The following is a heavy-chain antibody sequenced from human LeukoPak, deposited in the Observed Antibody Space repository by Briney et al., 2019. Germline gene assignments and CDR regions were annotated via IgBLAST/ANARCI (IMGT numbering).Heavy chain of an antibody. J-gene: IGHJ5*02. D-gene: IGHD2-15*01. CDR2: IDNKSRDK. CDR3: ASEAYCSGGRCSVRSVAS. V-gene: IGHV1-2*02. Sequence: ASVKVSCKASGCTFTTYYINWWRHAPGQGLEWMGGIDNKSRDKKYVQKFQSRLTITRDTPIDIAYMQVRSLISDDTAVYYCASEAYCSGGRCSVRSVASWGQGTPVSVSS. CDR1: GCTFTTYY.